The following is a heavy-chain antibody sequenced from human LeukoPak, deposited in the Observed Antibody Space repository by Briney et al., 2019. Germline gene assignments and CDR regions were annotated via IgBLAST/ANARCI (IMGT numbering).Heavy chain of an antibody. J-gene: IGHJ4*02. CDR2: IKEDGNER. D-gene: IGHD6-19*01. CDR3: ARTSGGRLAVAVDS. V-gene: IGHV3-7*05. Sequence: GGSLRLSCAASGFTFSHYWMTWVRQAPGKGLEWVANIKEDGNERYYVDSVKGRFTISRDNAKNSVYLQMASLRAEDTAVYYCARTSGGRLAVAVDSWGQGTLVTVSS. CDR1: GFTFSHYW.